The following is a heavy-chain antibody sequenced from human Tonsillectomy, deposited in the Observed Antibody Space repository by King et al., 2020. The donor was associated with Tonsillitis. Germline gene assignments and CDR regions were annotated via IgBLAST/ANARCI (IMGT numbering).Heavy chain of an antibody. Sequence: QLQESGPGLVKPSETLSLTCAVSGYSISSGYYWGWIRQPPGKGLEWIGSIYHSGSTYYNPSLKSRVTISVDTSKNQFSLKLSSVTAADTAVYYCARCRNAAAGTDYWGQGTLVTVSS. J-gene: IGHJ4*02. V-gene: IGHV4-38-2*01. CDR2: IYHSGST. CDR3: ARCRNAAAGTDY. CDR1: GYSISSGYY. D-gene: IGHD6-13*01.